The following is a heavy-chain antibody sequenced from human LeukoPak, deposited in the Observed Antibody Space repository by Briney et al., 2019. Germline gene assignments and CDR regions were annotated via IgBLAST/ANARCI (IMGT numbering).Heavy chain of an antibody. V-gene: IGHV4-4*07. Sequence: SETLSLTCTVSGGSISSYYWSWIRQPAGKGLEWIGRIYTSGSTNYDPSLKSRVTMSVDTSKNQFSLKLSSVTAADTAVYYCARETIAAAGTGPHNWFDPWGQGTLVTVSS. D-gene: IGHD6-13*01. CDR3: ARETIAAAGTGPHNWFDP. CDR1: GGSISSYY. J-gene: IGHJ5*02. CDR2: IYTSGST.